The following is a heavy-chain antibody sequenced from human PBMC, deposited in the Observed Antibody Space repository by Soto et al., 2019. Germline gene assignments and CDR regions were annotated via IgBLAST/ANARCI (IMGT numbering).Heavy chain of an antibody. Sequence: QVQLVESGGDVVQPGRSLRLSCAASGFTFSSYGMHWVRQAPGKGLEWVAVIWYDGSNKYYADSVKGRFTISRDNSKNTLYLQMNSLRAEDTAVYYCARGEVSTITSNYYYYGMDVWGQGTTVTVSS. CDR1: GFTFSSYG. D-gene: IGHD5-12*01. CDR2: IWYDGSNK. V-gene: IGHV3-33*01. J-gene: IGHJ6*02. CDR3: ARGEVSTITSNYYYYGMDV.